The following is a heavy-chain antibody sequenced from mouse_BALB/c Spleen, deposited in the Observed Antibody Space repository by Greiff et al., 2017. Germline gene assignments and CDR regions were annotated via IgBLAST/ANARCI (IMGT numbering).Heavy chain of an antibody. D-gene: IGHD1-1*02. J-gene: IGHJ2*01. CDR1: GFTFSSYA. Sequence: EVQLVESGGGLVKPGGSLKLSCAASGFTFSSYAMSWVRQTPEKRLEWVASISSGGSTYYPDSVKGRFTISRDNARNILYLQMSSLRSEDTAMYYCARALWAYFDYGGQGTTLTVSS. CDR2: ISSGGST. V-gene: IGHV5-6-5*01. CDR3: ARALWAYFDY.